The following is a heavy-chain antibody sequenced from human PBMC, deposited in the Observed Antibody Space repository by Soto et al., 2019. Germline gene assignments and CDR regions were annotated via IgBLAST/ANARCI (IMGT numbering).Heavy chain of an antibody. CDR3: ARASSSSSAADY. Sequence: QVQLQESGPGLVKPSQTLSLTCSVSGESISSGGYYWSWIRHHPGQGLEWIGYIYDSERAYYNPSLKSRGTISMDTSKKHFAMRLSSVTAADTAVYYCARASSSSSAADYWGQGTLATVSS. J-gene: IGHJ4*02. V-gene: IGHV4-31*03. D-gene: IGHD6-6*01. CDR2: IYDSERA. CDR1: GESISSGGYY.